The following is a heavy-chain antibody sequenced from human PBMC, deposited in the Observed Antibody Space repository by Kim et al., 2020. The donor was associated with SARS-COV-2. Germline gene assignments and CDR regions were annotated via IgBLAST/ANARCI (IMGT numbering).Heavy chain of an antibody. CDR3: ARDGDGSLNSYFDY. D-gene: IGHD3-10*01. J-gene: IGHJ4*02. V-gene: IGHV3-21*01. Sequence: SVRGRYTISRDNAKNSLYLQMNSLRAEDTAVYYCARDGDGSLNSYFDYWGQGTLVTVSS.